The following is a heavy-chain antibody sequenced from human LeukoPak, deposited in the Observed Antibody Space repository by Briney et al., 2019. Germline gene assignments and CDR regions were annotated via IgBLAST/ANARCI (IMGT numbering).Heavy chain of an antibody. J-gene: IGHJ4*02. CDR3: ARSWYSGSFDY. D-gene: IGHD6-13*01. CDR1: GFTVSSNY. Sequence: GGSLRLSCAASGFTVSSNYMSWVRQAPGKGLEWVSVIYSGGSTYYADSVKGRFTISRDNSKNTLYLQMNSLRAEDTAVYYCARSWYSGSFDYWGQGTLVTVSS. CDR2: IYSGGST. V-gene: IGHV3-66*01.